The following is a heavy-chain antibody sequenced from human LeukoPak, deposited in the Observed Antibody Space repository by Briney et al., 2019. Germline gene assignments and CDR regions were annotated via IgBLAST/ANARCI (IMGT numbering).Heavy chain of an antibody. CDR2: ISSSSSSYI. J-gene: IGHJ6*02. Sequence: SGGSLRLSCAASGFTFSSYSMNWVRQAPGKGLEWVSSISSSSSSYIYYADSVKGRFTISRDNAKYSLYLQMNSLRAEDTAVYYCARALDFSGMDVWGQGTTVTVSS. CDR1: GFTFSSYS. V-gene: IGHV3-21*01. CDR3: ARALDFSGMDV. D-gene: IGHD2/OR15-2a*01.